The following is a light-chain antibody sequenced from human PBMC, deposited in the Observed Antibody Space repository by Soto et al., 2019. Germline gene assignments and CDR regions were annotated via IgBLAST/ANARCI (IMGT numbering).Light chain of an antibody. J-gene: IGKJ5*01. Sequence: EIVLTQSPATLSLSPGERATLSCGASETVSSAYLAWYQQKPGLAPRLLIYDASTRATGIPDRFGGSGSGTDVTLTISRLEPEDFAVYYCQQYGTSPGTFGQGTRLEIK. CDR2: DAS. V-gene: IGKV3D-20*01. CDR1: ETVSSAY. CDR3: QQYGTSPGT.